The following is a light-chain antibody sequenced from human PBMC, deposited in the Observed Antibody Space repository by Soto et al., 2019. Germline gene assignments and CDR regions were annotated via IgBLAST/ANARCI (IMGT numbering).Light chain of an antibody. V-gene: IGKV3-11*01. CDR1: QGVSNY. J-gene: IGKJ4*01. Sequence: EIVLTQSPATLSLSPGERATLSCRPSQGVSNYLVWYQQKPGQAPRLVIYDASIRANGIPARFSGSGSGTDFTLTISSLEPEDFAVFYCQRRSNWPLTFGRGPKVEIK. CDR2: DAS. CDR3: QRRSNWPLT.